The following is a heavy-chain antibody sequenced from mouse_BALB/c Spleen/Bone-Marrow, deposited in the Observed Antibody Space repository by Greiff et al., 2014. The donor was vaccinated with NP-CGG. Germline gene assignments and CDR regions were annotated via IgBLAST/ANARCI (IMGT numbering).Heavy chain of an antibody. D-gene: IGHD3-3*01. J-gene: IGHJ3*01. CDR2: ISDGGSYT. CDR3: AREGDGAY. CDR1: GLTFSDYY. V-gene: IGHV5-4*02. Sequence: EVQVVESGGGLVKPGGSLKLSCAASGLTFSDYYMYWVRQTPEKRLEWVATISDGGSYTYYPDSVKGRFTISRDNAKNNLYLQMSSLKSEDTAMYYCAREGDGAYWDQGTLVTVSA.